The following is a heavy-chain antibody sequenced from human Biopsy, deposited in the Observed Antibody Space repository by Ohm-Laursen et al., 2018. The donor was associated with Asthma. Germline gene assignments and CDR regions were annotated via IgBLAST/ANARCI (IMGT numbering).Heavy chain of an antibody. Sequence: ASVKVSCKTSGYNFISFAIHWVRQAPGQRLEWMGGVNTGNGDTKYSQKFQGRVTITRDTSASTAYMELRSLRSEDTATYYCAGTYYDFLTGQVKDVFGVWGQGTMVTVSS. V-gene: IGHV1-3*04. D-gene: IGHD3-9*01. J-gene: IGHJ3*01. CDR2: VNTGNGDT. CDR1: GYNFISFA. CDR3: AGTYYDFLTGQVKDVFGV.